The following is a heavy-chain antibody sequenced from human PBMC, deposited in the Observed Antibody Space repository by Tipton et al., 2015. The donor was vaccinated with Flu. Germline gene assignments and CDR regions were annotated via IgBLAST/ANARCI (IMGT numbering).Heavy chain of an antibody. J-gene: IGHJ6*02. CDR2: IWYDGCNK. CDR1: GFTFSSYG. CDR3: ARDGRGRTSKPGGSYSTRGIYYGMDV. V-gene: IGHV3-33*01. Sequence: SLRLSCAASGFTFSSYGMHWVRQAPGKGLEWVAVIWYDGCNKYYADSVKGRFTISRDNSKNTLYLQMNSLRAEDTAVYYCARDGRGRTSKPGGSYSTRGIYYGMDVWGQGTTVTVSS. D-gene: IGHD1-26*01.